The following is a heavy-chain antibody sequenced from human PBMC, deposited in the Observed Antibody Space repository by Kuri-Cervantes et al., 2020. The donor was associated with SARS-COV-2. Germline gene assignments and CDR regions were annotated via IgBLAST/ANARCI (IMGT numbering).Heavy chain of an antibody. D-gene: IGHD1-26*01. CDR2: IKQDGSEK. J-gene: IGHJ6*03. V-gene: IGHV3-7*01. Sequence: GESLKISCTASGFTFGDYAMSWFRQAPGKGLEWVANIKQDGSEKYYVDSVKGRFTISRDNAKNSLYLQMNSLRAEDTAVYYCAREVGATYYYYYYYMDVWGKGTTVTVSS. CDR1: GFTFGDYA. CDR3: AREVGATYYYYYYYMDV.